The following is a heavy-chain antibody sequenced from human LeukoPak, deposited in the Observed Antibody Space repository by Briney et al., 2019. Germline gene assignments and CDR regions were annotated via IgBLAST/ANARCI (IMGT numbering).Heavy chain of an antibody. CDR2: FIPVFGTA. CDR3: ARSWAAAFDY. CDR1: GYTFTGYY. V-gene: IGHV1-69*13. D-gene: IGHD1-26*01. Sequence: ASVKVSCRASGYTFTGYYMHWVRQAPGQGLEWMGGFIPVFGTANYARGFQDRVTITADESTSTTYMELSSLTSEDTAVYYCARSWAAAFDYWGQGTLVTVSS. J-gene: IGHJ4*02.